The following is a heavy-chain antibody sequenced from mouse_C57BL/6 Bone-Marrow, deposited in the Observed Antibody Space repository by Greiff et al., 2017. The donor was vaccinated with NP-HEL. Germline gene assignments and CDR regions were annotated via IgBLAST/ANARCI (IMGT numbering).Heavy chain of an antibody. Sequence: EVQVVESGGGLVQPGGSMKLSCVASGFTFSNYWMNWVRQSPEKGLEWVAQIRLKSDNYATHYAESVKGRFTISRDDSKSSVYLQMNNLRAEDTGIYYCALDGSSYHWYFDVWGTGTAVTVSS. CDR2: IRLKSDNYAT. J-gene: IGHJ1*03. CDR3: ALDGSSYHWYFDV. D-gene: IGHD1-1*01. V-gene: IGHV6-3*01. CDR1: GFTFSNYW.